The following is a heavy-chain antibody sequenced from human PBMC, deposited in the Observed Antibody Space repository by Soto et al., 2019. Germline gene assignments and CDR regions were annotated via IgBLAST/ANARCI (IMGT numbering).Heavy chain of an antibody. V-gene: IGHV5-51*01. Sequence: GESLKISCKGPGYSFTSYWIGWVRQMPGKGLEWMGIIYPGDSDTRYSPSFQGQVTISADKSISTAYLQWSSLKASDTAMYYCASSIFYSNYPFDYWGQGTLVTVSS. J-gene: IGHJ4*02. CDR2: IYPGDSDT. CDR3: ASSIFYSNYPFDY. CDR1: GYSFTSYW. D-gene: IGHD4-4*01.